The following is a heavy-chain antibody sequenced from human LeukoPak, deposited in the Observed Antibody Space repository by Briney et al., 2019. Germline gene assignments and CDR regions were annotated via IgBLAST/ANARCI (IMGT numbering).Heavy chain of an antibody. J-gene: IGHJ4*02. CDR1: GGSISSYC. CDR2: IYYSGST. Sequence: PSETLSLTCTVSGGSISSYCWNWIRQPPGKGLEWIGYIYYSGSTNYNPSLKSRVTISVDTSKNQFSLKLSAVTAADTAVYYCAGLRYDSSGYRSSSYYFEYWGQGTLVTVSS. D-gene: IGHD3-22*01. CDR3: AGLRYDSSGYRSSSYYFEY. V-gene: IGHV4-59*01.